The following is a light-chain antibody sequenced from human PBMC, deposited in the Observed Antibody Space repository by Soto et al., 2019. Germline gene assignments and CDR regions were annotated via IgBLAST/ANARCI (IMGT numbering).Light chain of an antibody. CDR2: GAS. CDR3: QQYGASPRT. CDR1: QSVSSNY. V-gene: IGKV3-20*01. J-gene: IGKJ2*01. Sequence: PGERATLSCRASQSVSSNYLAWYQHKPGQAPRLLIYGASSRATDIPDRFSGSGSGTDFTLAISRLEPEDFAVYYCQQYGASPRTFGQGTKLEIK.